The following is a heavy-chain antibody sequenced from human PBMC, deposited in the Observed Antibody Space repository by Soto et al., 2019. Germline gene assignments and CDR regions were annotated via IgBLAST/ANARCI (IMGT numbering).Heavy chain of an antibody. D-gene: IGHD3-22*01. CDR3: TTAESPSIAYFFDN. J-gene: IGHJ4*02. Sequence: EVQLVESGGGLVQPGRSLRLSCTASGLTFSNYPISWVRQAPGEGLEWVGLIRNQSYRETTEYAASMRGRFTISRDDSNGVAYLQMSSLRTDDSAVYYCTTAESPSIAYFFDNWVQGTLVTVSS. CDR2: IRNQSYRETT. V-gene: IGHV3-49*04. CDR1: GLTFSNYP.